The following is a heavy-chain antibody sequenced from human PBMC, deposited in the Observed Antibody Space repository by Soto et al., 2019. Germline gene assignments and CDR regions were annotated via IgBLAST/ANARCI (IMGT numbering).Heavy chain of an antibody. CDR3: AKDRYCSGGSCTYDAFGI. J-gene: IGHJ3*02. V-gene: IGHV3-23*01. CDR1: GFTFSSYA. Sequence: PGGSLRLSCAASGFTFSSYAMGWVRQAPGKGLEWVSAISGSGGSTYYADSVKGRFTISRDNSKNTLYLQMNSLRAEDTAVYYCAKDRYCSGGSCTYDAFGIWGQGTMVTVSS. D-gene: IGHD2-15*01. CDR2: ISGSGGST.